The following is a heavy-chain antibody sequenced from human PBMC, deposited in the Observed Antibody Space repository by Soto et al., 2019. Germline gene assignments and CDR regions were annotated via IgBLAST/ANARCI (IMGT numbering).Heavy chain of an antibody. J-gene: IGHJ4*02. CDR1: GGSISSSSYY. Sequence: SETLSLTCTVSGGSISSSSYYWGWIRQPPGKGLEWIGSIYYSGSTYYNPSLKSRVTISVDTSKNQFSLKLSSVTAADTAVYYCASGIEYSSSSSNYWGQGTLVTVSS. CDR3: ASGIEYSSSSSNY. CDR2: IYYSGST. V-gene: IGHV4-39*01. D-gene: IGHD6-6*01.